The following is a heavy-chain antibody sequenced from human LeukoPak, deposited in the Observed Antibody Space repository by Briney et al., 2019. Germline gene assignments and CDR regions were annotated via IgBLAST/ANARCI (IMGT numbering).Heavy chain of an antibody. CDR2: ISGSGGST. J-gene: IGHJ4*02. Sequence: GGSLRLSCAASGFTFSSYAMSWVRQAPGKGLEWVSAISGSGGSTYYADSVKGRFTISRDNSKNTLYLQMNSLRAEDTAVYYCGAVVVTATDYFDYWGQGTLVTVSS. V-gene: IGHV3-23*01. CDR1: GFTFSSYA. D-gene: IGHD2-21*02. CDR3: GAVVVTATDYFDY.